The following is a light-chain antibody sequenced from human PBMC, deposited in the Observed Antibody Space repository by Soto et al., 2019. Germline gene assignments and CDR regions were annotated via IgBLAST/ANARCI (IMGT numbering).Light chain of an antibody. J-gene: IGKJ5*01. CDR3: QQHGQWRIT. Sequence: EIVMTQSPATLSVSPGERATLSCRASQSVNSNYLAWYQQKPGQAPRLLIYGISKRATDIPDRFSGSGSGTEFTLTISSLQPEDFATYYCQQHGQWRITFCQGTRLEIK. CDR1: QSVNSN. V-gene: IGKV3D-15*01. CDR2: GIS.